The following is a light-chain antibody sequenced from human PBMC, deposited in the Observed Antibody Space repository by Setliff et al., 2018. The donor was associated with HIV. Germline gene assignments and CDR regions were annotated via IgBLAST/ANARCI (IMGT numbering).Light chain of an antibody. CDR3: SSHTPSSTLV. V-gene: IGLV2-14*01. CDR2: EVS. Sequence: QAVVTQPASVSGSPGQSITISCTGTSSDVGNYNYVSWYQQHPGKAPKLMIYEVSNRPSGISNRFSGSKSGNTASLTISGLQAEDEADYYCSSHTPSSTLVFGTGTKVTVL. CDR1: SSDVGNYNY. J-gene: IGLJ1*01.